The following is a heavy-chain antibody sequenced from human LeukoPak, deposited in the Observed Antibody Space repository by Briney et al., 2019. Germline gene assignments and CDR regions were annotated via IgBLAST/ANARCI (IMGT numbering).Heavy chain of an antibody. CDR3: AKDHDYVWGSYHDHYYFDY. CDR2: ISGSGNYT. Sequence: GGSLRLSCAASGFTFSNYAMSWVRQAPGKGLEWVSCISGSGNYTYYADSVKGRFTISRDNSKNTLYLQMNSLRAEDTAVYYCAKDHDYVWGSYHDHYYFDYWGQGTLVTVSS. D-gene: IGHD3-16*02. CDR1: GFTFSNYA. V-gene: IGHV3-23*01. J-gene: IGHJ4*02.